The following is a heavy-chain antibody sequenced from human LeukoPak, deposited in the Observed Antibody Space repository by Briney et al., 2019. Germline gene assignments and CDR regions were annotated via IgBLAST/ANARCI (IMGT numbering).Heavy chain of an antibody. CDR3: AKDYYYDSSGYIIY. CDR1: GFTFDDYA. CDR2: ISWNSGSI. D-gene: IGHD3-22*01. V-gene: IGHV3-9*01. Sequence: GGSLRLSCAASGFTFDDYAMHWVRQAPGKGLEWVSGISWNSGSIGYADSVKGRFTISRDNAKNSLYLQMNSLRAEDTALYYCAKDYYYDSSGYIIYWGQGTLVTVSS. J-gene: IGHJ4*02.